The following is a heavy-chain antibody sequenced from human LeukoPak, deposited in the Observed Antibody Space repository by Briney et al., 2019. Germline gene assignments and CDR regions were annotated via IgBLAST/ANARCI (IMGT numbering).Heavy chain of an antibody. CDR3: ASYCSGGSCCDY. Sequence: GGSLRLSCAASGFTFSSYSMNWVRQAPGKGLEWVSSISSSSSYIYYADSVKGRFTISRDNAKNSLYLQMNSLRAEDTAVYYCASYCSGGSCCDYWGRGTMVTVSS. CDR1: GFTFSSYS. CDR2: ISSSSSYI. J-gene: IGHJ4*02. D-gene: IGHD2-15*01. V-gene: IGHV3-21*04.